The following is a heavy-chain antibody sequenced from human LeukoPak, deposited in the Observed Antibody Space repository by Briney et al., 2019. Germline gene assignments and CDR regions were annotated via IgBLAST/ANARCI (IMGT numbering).Heavy chain of an antibody. CDR1: GASISTSSDY. Sequence: SETLSLTCTVSGASISTSSDYWSWIRQPAGKALEWIGRIYTSGSTNYNPSLKSRVTMSVDTSKNQFSLKLSSVTAADTAVYYCARGGYYYGSGSYWGFDPWGQGTLVTVSS. CDR2: IYTSGST. D-gene: IGHD3-10*01. J-gene: IGHJ5*02. CDR3: ARGGYYYGSGSYWGFDP. V-gene: IGHV4-61*02.